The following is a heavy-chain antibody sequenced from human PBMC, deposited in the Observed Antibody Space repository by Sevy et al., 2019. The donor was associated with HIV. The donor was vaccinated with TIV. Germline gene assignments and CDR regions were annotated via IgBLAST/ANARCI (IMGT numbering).Heavy chain of an antibody. J-gene: IGHJ4*02. CDR3: ARDGGCSSTSCLFYFDS. V-gene: IGHV3-21*06. CDR1: GFTFSDYY. Sequence: GGSLRLSCAASGFTFSDYYMNWVRQAPGKGLEWVSSISGRSSYIHYADSVRGRFTISRDNAKNSLYLQMNSLRADDTAVSFCARDGGCSSTSCLFYFDSWGQGALVTVSS. CDR2: ISGRSSYI. D-gene: IGHD2-2*01.